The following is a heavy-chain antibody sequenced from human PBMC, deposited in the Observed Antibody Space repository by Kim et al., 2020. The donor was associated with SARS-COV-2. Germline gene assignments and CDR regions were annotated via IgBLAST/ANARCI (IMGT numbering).Heavy chain of an antibody. Sequence: GGSLRLSCAASGLTFSSYAMSWVRQAPGKGLEWVSTIRGSGGSTYYADSVKGRFTISRDTSRNTLYLQMNTLRADDTATYYCAKDPQMLGATYFDCWGQGTLVTVSS. V-gene: IGHV3-23*01. CDR2: IRGSGGST. J-gene: IGHJ4*02. CDR1: GLTFSSYA. CDR3: AKDPQMLGATYFDC. D-gene: IGHD1-26*01.